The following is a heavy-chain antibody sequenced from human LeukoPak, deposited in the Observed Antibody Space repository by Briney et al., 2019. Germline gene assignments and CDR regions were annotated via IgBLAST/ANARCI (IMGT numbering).Heavy chain of an antibody. D-gene: IGHD4-17*01. CDR3: ARQNTVSKGFDY. J-gene: IGHJ4*02. CDR2: IDPSDSYT. CDR1: GYSFTSYW. V-gene: IGHV5-10-1*01. Sequence: GESLKISCKGSGYSFTSYWISWVRQMPGKGLEWMGRIDPSDSYTNYSPSFQGHVTISADKSISTAYLQWSSLRASDTAMYYCARQNTVSKGFDYWGQGTLVTVSS.